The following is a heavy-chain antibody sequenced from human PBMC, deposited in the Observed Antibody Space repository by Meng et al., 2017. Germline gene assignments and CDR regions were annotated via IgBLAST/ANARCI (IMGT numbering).Heavy chain of an antibody. J-gene: IGHJ6*02. CDR2: INHSGST. V-gene: IGHV4-34*01. Sequence: SETLSLTCAVYGGSFSGYYWSWNRQPPGKGLEWIGEINHSGSTNYNPSLKSRVTISVDTSKNQFSLKLSSVTAADTAVYYCARNYGGNYYYYYYGMDVWGQGTTVTVSS. D-gene: IGHD4-23*01. CDR3: ARNYGGNYYYYYYGMDV. CDR1: GGSFSGYY.